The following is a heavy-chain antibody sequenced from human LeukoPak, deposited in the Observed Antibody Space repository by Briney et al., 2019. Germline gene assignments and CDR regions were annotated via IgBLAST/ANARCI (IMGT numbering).Heavy chain of an antibody. D-gene: IGHD1-14*01. Sequence: GESLKISCGASGYNFTSYWIAWVRQMPGKGLEWMGIVYPGDSDTKYNPSFQGQVTISADKSISTAFLQWSSLKASDTAMYYCARYTGYDDYWGQGTLVTVSS. CDR1: GYNFTSYW. J-gene: IGHJ4*02. CDR3: ARYTGYDDY. V-gene: IGHV5-51*01. CDR2: VYPGDSDT.